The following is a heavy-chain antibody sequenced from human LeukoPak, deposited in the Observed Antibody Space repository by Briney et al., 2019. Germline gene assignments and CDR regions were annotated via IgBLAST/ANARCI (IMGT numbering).Heavy chain of an antibody. D-gene: IGHD3-10*01. Sequence: SETLSLTCTVSGGSISSGDYYWSWIRQPPGKGLEWIGYIYYSGSTYYNPSLKSRVTISVDTSKNQFFLKLSSVTAADTAVYYCARDYYGSGKGFDYWGQGTLVTVSS. CDR1: GGSISSGDYY. CDR2: IYYSGST. J-gene: IGHJ4*02. V-gene: IGHV4-30-4*01. CDR3: ARDYYGSGKGFDY.